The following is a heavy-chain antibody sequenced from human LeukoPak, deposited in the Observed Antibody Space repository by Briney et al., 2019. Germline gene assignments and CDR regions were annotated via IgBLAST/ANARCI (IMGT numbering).Heavy chain of an antibody. CDR3: ARDEEPDYYDSSGYPFFQH. D-gene: IGHD3-22*01. CDR1: GFSFSSHW. CDR2: ISDDGSYT. V-gene: IGHV3-74*01. J-gene: IGHJ1*01. Sequence: GGSLRLSCAASGFSFSSHWVHWVRQAPGKGLVWVSRISDDGSYTSNVDSVKGRFTISRDNAKNSLYLQMNSLRAEDTAVYYCARDEEPDYYDSSGYPFFQHWGQGTLVTVSS.